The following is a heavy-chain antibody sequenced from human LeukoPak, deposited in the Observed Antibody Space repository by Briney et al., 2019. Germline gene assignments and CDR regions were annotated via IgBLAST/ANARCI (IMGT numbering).Heavy chain of an antibody. D-gene: IGHD3-22*01. Sequence: GSSVKVSCKASRGTFSSYAISWVRQAPGQGLEWMGGIIPIFGTANYAQKFQGRVTITADESTSTAYMELRSLRSDDTAVYYCARDHGGYDSSGYYSFDYWGQGTPVTVSS. CDR3: ARDHGGYDSSGYYSFDY. V-gene: IGHV1-69*01. CDR2: IIPIFGTA. J-gene: IGHJ4*02. CDR1: RGTFSSYA.